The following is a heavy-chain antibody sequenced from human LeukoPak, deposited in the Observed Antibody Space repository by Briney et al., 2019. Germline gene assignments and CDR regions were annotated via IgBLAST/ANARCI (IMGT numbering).Heavy chain of an antibody. CDR3: VRGWFDF. V-gene: IGHV3-21*01. J-gene: IGHJ5*01. CDR2: ISSGSGYI. CDR1: GFTFSSYT. Sequence: GGSLRLSCAASGFTFSSYTMNWVRLAPGKGLEWVSSISSGSGYIQYADSVKGRFTISRDNAENSVFLQMRSLRVDDTALYYCVRGWFDFWGQGTPVTVSP.